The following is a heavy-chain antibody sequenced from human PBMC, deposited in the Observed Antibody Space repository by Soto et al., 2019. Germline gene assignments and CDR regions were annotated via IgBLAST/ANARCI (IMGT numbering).Heavy chain of an antibody. Sequence: QLQLQESGPGLVKPSETLSLTCTVSGGSISSSSYYWDWIRQPPGKGLEWIGNIYYSGSTYYNPSLKSRVTTSVDTSKNQFSLKLSSVTAADTAVYYGARSYYYDSSVLDYWGQGTLVTVSS. CDR2: IYYSGST. V-gene: IGHV4-39*01. CDR1: GGSISSSSYY. J-gene: IGHJ4*02. CDR3: ARSYYYDSSVLDY. D-gene: IGHD3-22*01.